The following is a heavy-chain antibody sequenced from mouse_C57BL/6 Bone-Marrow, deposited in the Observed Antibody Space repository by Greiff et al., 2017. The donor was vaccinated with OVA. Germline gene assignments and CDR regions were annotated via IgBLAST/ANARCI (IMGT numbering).Heavy chain of an antibody. Sequence: EVQLQQSGPELVKPGASVKIPCKASGYTFTDYNMDWVKQSHGKSLEWIGDINPNNGGTIYNQKFKGKATLTVNKSSSTAYMELRSLTSEDTAVYYCARRVITTVVAFDYWGQGATLTVSS. D-gene: IGHD1-1*01. CDR3: ARRVITTVVAFDY. J-gene: IGHJ2*01. CDR2: INPNNGGT. CDR1: GYTFTDYN. V-gene: IGHV1-18*01.